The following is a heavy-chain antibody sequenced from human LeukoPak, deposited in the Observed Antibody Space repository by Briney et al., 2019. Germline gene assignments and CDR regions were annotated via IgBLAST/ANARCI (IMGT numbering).Heavy chain of an antibody. V-gene: IGHV4-59*01. D-gene: IGHD3-16*01. CDR2: IYYSGST. J-gene: IGHJ4*02. Sequence: SETLSLTCTVSGGSISSNYWSWIRQPPGKGLEWIGYIYYSGSTNYNPSLKSRVTISVDTSKDQFSLKLSSVTAADTAVYYCARALGGAMGYWGQGTLVTVSS. CDR3: ARALGGAMGY. CDR1: GGSISSNY.